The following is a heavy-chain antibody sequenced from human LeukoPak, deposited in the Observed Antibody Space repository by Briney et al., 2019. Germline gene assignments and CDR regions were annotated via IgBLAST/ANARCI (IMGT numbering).Heavy chain of an antibody. CDR3: ARVPRWSSGFYFFDY. CDR1: GGSISSYY. Sequence: SETLSLTCAVSGGSISSYYWSWIRQPAGTGLEWIGRIYTSGTTNYNPSLKSRVTMSVDTSKNQFSLKLSSVTAADTALYYCARVPRWSSGFYFFDYWGQGTLVTVSS. J-gene: IGHJ4*02. CDR2: IYTSGTT. D-gene: IGHD3-22*01. V-gene: IGHV4-4*07.